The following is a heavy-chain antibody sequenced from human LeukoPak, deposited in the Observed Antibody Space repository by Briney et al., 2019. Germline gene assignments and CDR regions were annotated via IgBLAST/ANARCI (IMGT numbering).Heavy chain of an antibody. CDR1: GCSISSGGHY. Sequence: SQTLTLTCTASGCSISSGGHYWGCHRQPTGQGLEYHGRISSTGSTNYNPSLRSRVTISADTSKNHFSLKLTSVTAADTAVYYCARDQTYSGSGIYTYFDYWGQGILVTVSS. D-gene: IGHD3-10*01. CDR3: ARDQTYSGSGIYTYFDY. V-gene: IGHV4-61*02. J-gene: IGHJ4*02. CDR2: ISSTGST.